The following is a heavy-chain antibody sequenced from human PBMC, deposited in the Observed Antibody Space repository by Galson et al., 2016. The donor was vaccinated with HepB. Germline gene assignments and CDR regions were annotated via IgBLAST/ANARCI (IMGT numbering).Heavy chain of an antibody. CDR1: GFTFDDYT. CDR2: ISGDGRSP. Sequence: SLRLSCAASGFTFDDYTMHWVRQSPGKGLEWVSLISGDGRSPSYAASVKGRFTISRDNTKNFLYLQMNSRRTEDTALYFCGKDWGSLWESSGKGMDVWGRGTTVTVSS. CDR3: GKDWGSLWESSGKGMDV. J-gene: IGHJ6*02. V-gene: IGHV3-43*01. D-gene: IGHD3-10*01.